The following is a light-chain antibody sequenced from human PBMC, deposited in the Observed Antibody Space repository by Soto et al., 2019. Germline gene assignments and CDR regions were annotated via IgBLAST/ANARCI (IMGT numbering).Light chain of an antibody. CDR3: QQTHSTPT. J-gene: IGKJ5*01. CDR1: QNIGTT. CDR2: VAP. V-gene: IGKV1-39*01. Sequence: DIQLTQSPPSLSASVGDKVIITCRASQNIGTTLNWYQLRPGKAPKLLIYVAPSLQTGVPSRFSGSGSGSDFTLTINNLQPEDFATYSCQQTHSTPTFGQGTRLEI.